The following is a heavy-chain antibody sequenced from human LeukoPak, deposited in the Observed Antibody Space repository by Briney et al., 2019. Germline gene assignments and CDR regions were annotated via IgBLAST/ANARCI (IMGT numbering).Heavy chain of an antibody. CDR2: ISGSGGST. J-gene: IGHJ4*02. V-gene: IGHV3-23*01. D-gene: IGHD3-10*01. CDR3: AKDPGAVWVGNFDY. Sequence: GGSLRLSCAAAGFTFSSYAMSWVRQAPGKGLEWVSAISGSGGSTYYADSVKGRFTISRDNSKNTLYLHMNSLRAEDTAVYYCAKDPGAVWVGNFDYWGQGTLVTVSS. CDR1: GFTFSSYA.